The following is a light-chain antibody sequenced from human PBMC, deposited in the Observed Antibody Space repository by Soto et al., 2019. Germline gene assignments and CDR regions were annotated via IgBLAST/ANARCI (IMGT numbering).Light chain of an antibody. CDR3: QSYDSSLSGYVV. V-gene: IGLV1-40*01. Sequence: QSVLTQPPSVSGAPGQRVTISCTGSNSNIGAGYDVRWYQQLPGTAPKLLIYGNSNRPSGVPDRFSGSKSGTSASLAITGLQAEDDADYYCQSYDSSLSGYVVFGGGTKLTVL. CDR1: NSNIGAGYD. CDR2: GNS. J-gene: IGLJ2*01.